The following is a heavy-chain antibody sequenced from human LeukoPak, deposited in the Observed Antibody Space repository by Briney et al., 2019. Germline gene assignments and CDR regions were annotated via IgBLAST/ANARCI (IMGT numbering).Heavy chain of an antibody. CDR2: IYTSGST. D-gene: IGHD5-24*01. J-gene: IGHJ5*02. CDR3: VRYLGDGYNRDWFDP. CDR1: GASISRYY. Sequence: SETLSLTCTVSGASISRYYWTWIRQPAGKGLEWIGRIYTSGSTKYNPSLKSRVTVSVDKSKNQFSLTLTSVTAADTAVYYCVRYLGDGYNRDWFDPWGQGTLVTVSS. V-gene: IGHV4-4*07.